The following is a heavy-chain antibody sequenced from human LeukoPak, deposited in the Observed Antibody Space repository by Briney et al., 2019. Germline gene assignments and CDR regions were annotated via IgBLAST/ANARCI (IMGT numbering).Heavy chain of an antibody. CDR1: GFTFSSLG. CDR2: ITNSGAGT. V-gene: IGHV3-23*01. D-gene: IGHD3-10*01. Sequence: PGGSLRLSCAASGFTFSSLGMSWVRQAPGKGLEWVSSITNSGAGTYYADSVRGRFTISRDNSKNTLYLQMNSLRAEDTAVYYCANHYFAGGYSDWGQGTLVTVSS. J-gene: IGHJ4*02. CDR3: ANHYFAGGYSD.